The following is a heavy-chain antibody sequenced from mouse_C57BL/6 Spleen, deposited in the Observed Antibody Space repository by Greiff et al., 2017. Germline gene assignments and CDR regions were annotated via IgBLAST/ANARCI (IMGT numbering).Heavy chain of an antibody. V-gene: IGHV1-72*01. J-gene: IGHJ4*01. CDR2: IAPNSGGT. D-gene: IGHD2-3*01. CDR1: GYTFTSYW. CDR3: TMLYDGYSHYYAMDY. Sequence: VQLQQPGAELVKPGASVKLSCKASGYTFTSYWMHWVKQRPGRGLEWIGRIAPNSGGTKYNEKFKSKATLTVDKPSSTAYMQLSSLTSDDSAVYYCTMLYDGYSHYYAMDYWGQGTSVTVSS.